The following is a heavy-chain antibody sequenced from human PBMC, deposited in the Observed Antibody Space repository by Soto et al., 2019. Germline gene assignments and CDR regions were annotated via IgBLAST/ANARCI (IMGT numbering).Heavy chain of an antibody. Sequence: ELQVLESGGGLVQPGGSLRLTCAASGFTLSEYGTSWVRQAPGKGLEWVSFVSGSGDSTYYTDSVKGRFTISRDSSKNTVCLKMNSLRAEDTAVYYCATSNYGERDWGQGTLVPVSS. CDR1: GFTLSEYG. CDR2: VSGSGDST. V-gene: IGHV3-23*01. J-gene: IGHJ4*02. D-gene: IGHD3-10*01. CDR3: ATSNYGERD.